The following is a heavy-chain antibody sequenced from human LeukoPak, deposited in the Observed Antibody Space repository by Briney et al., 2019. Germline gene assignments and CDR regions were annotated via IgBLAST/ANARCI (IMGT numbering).Heavy chain of an antibody. CDR1: GLSLTTGGVG. D-gene: IGHD5-24*01. CDR2: IYWDGYQ. Sequence: SGPTLVKPTQTLTLTCTFSGLSLTTGGVGVGLIRQPPGKALEWLSLIYWDGYQVYSPSLKDRLTLTKDTSKNQVFLYMANMDPVDTGTYFCAHSPSDSYKNGGRWYFALWGRGTPVIVSS. J-gene: IGHJ2*01. V-gene: IGHV2-5*02. CDR3: AHSPSDSYKNGGRWYFAL.